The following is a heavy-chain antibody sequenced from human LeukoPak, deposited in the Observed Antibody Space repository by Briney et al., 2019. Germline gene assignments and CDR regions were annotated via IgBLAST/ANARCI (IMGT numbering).Heavy chain of an antibody. CDR2: ISWNSGSI. J-gene: IGHJ4*02. CDR1: GFTFDDYA. D-gene: IGHD3-22*01. Sequence: GRSLRLSCAASGFTFDDYAMHWVRQAPGKGLEWVSGISWNSGSIGYADSVKGQFTISRDNAKNSLYLQMNSLRAEDTALYYCAKETYYYDSSGYYGPFDYWGQGTLVTVSS. V-gene: IGHV3-9*01. CDR3: AKETYYYDSSGYYGPFDY.